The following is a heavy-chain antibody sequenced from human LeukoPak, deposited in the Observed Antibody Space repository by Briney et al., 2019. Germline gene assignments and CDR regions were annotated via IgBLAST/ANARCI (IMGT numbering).Heavy chain of an antibody. CDR2: IYSGGST. V-gene: IGHV3-66*01. J-gene: IGHJ6*02. D-gene: IGHD3-9*01. CDR3: ARSRNWLPTNYYYYGMDV. CDR1: GFTFRNYA. Sequence: GGSLRLSCAASGFTFRNYAMSWVRQAPGKGLEWVSVIYSGGSTYYADSVKGRFTISRDNSKNTLYLQMNSLRAEDTAVYYCARSRNWLPTNYYYYGMDVWGQGTTVTVSS.